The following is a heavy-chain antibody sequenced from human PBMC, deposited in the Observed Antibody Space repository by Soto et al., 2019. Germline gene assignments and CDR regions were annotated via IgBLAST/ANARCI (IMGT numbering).Heavy chain of an antibody. CDR1: GFIFTDYS. Sequence: PGGSLRLSCAASGFIFTDYSVNWVRQAPGKGLEWVSSISSTGRYINYADSVKGRFTISRDNAKNSLYLQMDSLRAEDTAVYYCARDPSDLWEPDQYFQHWGKGTLVTVSS. CDR2: ISSTGRYI. J-gene: IGHJ1*01. V-gene: IGHV3-21*01. D-gene: IGHD1-26*01. CDR3: ARDPSDLWEPDQYFQH.